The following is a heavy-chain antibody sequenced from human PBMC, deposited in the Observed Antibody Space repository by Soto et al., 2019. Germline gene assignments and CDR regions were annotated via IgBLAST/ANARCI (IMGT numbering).Heavy chain of an antibody. CDR1: GFTFSSYG. J-gene: IGHJ5*02. CDR2: ISYDGSNK. V-gene: IGHV3-30*03. Sequence: GGSLRLSCAASGFTFSSYGMHWVRQAPGKGLEWVAVISYDGSNKYYADSVKGRFTITRDNSKNTLYLQMNSLKAEDTAVYYCARDRGIFSPFDPWGQGTLVTVSS. CDR3: ARDRGIFSPFDP. D-gene: IGHD3-9*01.